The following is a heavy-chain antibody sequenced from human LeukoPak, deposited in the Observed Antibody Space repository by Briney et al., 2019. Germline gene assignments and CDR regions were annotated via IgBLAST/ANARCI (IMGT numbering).Heavy chain of an antibody. J-gene: IGHJ4*02. CDR3: ARLGLGSSRDY. Sequence: SETLSLTCTVSGGSISSSSYYWGWIRQPPGKGLEWIGGIYYSGTTYYNPSLKSRVTISVDTSKNQFSLKLSSVTAADTAVYYCARLGLGSSRDYWGQGTLVTVSS. CDR1: GGSISSSSYY. D-gene: IGHD6-6*01. V-gene: IGHV4-39*01. CDR2: IYYSGTT.